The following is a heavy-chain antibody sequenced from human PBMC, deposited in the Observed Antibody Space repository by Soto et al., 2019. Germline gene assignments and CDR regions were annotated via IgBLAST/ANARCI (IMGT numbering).Heavy chain of an antibody. J-gene: IGHJ4*02. CDR1: RFTFTYAW. CDR3: RTGFLWVAATVY. D-gene: IGHD7-27*01. Sequence: SCAASRFTFTYAWMSWVCQAPGKGLEWVGRIKSKTDGGTTDYGTPVKGRFTISRDDSKNTLYLQMNSLKSEDTGVYYCRTGFLWVAATVYWGQGILVTVSS. V-gene: IGHV3-15*01. CDR2: IKSKTDGGTT.